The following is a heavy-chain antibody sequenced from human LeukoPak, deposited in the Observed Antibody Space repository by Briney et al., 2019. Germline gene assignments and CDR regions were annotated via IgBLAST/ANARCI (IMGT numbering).Heavy chain of an antibody. D-gene: IGHD5-18*01. V-gene: IGHV3-11*01. Sequence: GGSLRLSCAASGFTFSDFYMTWIRQAPGKGLEWVSYISSISTTIYYADSVKGRFTISRDNAKNSLYLQMNNLRAEDTAVYYCARRRGYSYGYYYYYYMDVWGKGTTVTVSS. CDR2: ISSISTTI. CDR1: GFTFSDFY. J-gene: IGHJ6*03. CDR3: ARRRGYSYGYYYYYYMDV.